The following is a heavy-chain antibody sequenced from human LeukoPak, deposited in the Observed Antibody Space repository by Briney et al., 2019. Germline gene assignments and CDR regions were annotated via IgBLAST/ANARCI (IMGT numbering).Heavy chain of an antibody. CDR1: GGSISSSSYY. CDR3: ARHGYSSAVYVDH. V-gene: IGHV4-39*01. Sequence: PSETLSLTRTVSGGSISSSSYYWGWIRQPPGKGLEWIGSIYYSGSTYYNPSLKSRVTISVDTSKNQFSLKLSSVTAADTAVYYCARHGYSSAVYVDHWGQGTLVTVSS. CDR2: IYYSGST. J-gene: IGHJ5*02. D-gene: IGHD6-25*01.